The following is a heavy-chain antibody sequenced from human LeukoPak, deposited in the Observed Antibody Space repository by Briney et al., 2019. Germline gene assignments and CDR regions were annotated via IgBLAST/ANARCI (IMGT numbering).Heavy chain of an antibody. Sequence: PGRSLRLSCAASGFTFSIYGMHWVRQAPGKGLEWVAFTSNDGTTKYYADAVKGRFTISRDNFKNTLFLQGNGLRPEDTAVYYCARGGSNWYYFDYWGQGTLVTVSS. CDR3: ARGGSNWYYFDY. D-gene: IGHD6-13*01. J-gene: IGHJ4*02. CDR1: GFTFSIYG. CDR2: TSNDGTTK. V-gene: IGHV3-30*03.